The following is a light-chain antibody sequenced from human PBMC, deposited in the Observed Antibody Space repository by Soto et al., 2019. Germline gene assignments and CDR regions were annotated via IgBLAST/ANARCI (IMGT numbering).Light chain of an antibody. J-gene: IGKJ2*01. CDR1: QSISNY. V-gene: IGKV1-39*01. CDR3: QQTHSKPHT. Sequence: DIQMTQSPSFLSASVGNRVIITCRASQSISNYLNWYQHKPGKVPRLLIYIASGLQGGVPSRFSGSGSGTDFTLTISSLQPEDFATYYCQQTHSKPHTFGRGTKLEIK. CDR2: IAS.